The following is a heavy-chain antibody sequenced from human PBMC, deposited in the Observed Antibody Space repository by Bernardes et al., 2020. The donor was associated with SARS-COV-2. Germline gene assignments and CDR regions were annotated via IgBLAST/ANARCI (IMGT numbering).Heavy chain of an antibody. V-gene: IGHV4-59*08. CDR3: ARHPDIVVVPAAIDY. J-gene: IGHJ4*02. D-gene: IGHD2-2*01. Sequence: SETLSLTCTVSGGSINSYYWSWIRQPPGKGLEYIGYIYYSGTTNYNPSLKSRVTISLDTSKNQFSLKLRSVTAADTAVYYCARHPDIVVVPAAIDYWGQGTLVTVSS. CDR1: GGSINSYY. CDR2: IYYSGTT.